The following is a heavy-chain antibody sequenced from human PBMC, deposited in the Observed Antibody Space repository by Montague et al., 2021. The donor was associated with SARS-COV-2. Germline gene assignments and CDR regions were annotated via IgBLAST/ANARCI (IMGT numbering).Heavy chain of an antibody. J-gene: IGHJ4*02. V-gene: IGHV4-59*01. CDR3: ASQVPDFWRGIGY. D-gene: IGHD3-3*01. CDR1: GGSISSYY. CDR2: IYYSGST. Sequence: SETRSLTCTVSGGSISSYYWSWIRQPPGKGLEWIGYIYYSGSTNYNPSLKSRVTISVDTSKNQFSLKLSSVTAADTAVYYCASQVPDFWRGIGYWGQGTLVTVSS.